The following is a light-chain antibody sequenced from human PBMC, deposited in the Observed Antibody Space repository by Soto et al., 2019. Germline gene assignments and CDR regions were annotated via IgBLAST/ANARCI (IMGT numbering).Light chain of an antibody. J-gene: IGLJ2*01. CDR3: SLSSSGPPYVV. Sequence: QAVVTQEPSLTVSPGGTVTLTCGSSTGAVTSGHYPYWFQQKPGQAPMTLISDTNKKHSWTPARFSGSLLGGKAALTLSGAQPEDEADYYCSLSSSGPPYVVFGGGTKVTVL. CDR2: DTN. CDR1: TGAVTSGHY. V-gene: IGLV7-46*01.